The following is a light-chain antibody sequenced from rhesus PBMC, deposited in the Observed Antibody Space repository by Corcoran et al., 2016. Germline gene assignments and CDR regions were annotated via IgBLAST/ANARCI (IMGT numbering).Light chain of an antibody. CDR3: LQYSSSIT. J-gene: IGKJ4*01. Sequence: DIQMTQSPSSLSASVGDTVTITCWASQSISSWLDWYQQKPGKAPKLLIYKASSLQSGVPSRFSGSGSATEFTLTINSLQPKDFGTYYCLQYSSSITFGGGTKVEIK. CDR2: KAS. CDR1: QSISSW. V-gene: IGKV1-22*01.